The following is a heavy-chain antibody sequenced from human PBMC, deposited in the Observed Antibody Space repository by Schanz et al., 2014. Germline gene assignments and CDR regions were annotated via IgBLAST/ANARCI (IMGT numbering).Heavy chain of an antibody. CDR1: GDSISSYS. Sequence: QVQLQESGPGLVKPSETLSLTCTVSGDSISSYSWSWIRRPAGKGLGWIGRIYTSGATNYNPSLKSRLTMSVDTSNTQVSLKLRSVTAADTAVYYCARGNDIQVWSLDYWGQGTLVTVSS. J-gene: IGHJ4*02. V-gene: IGHV4-4*07. CDR3: ARGNDIQVWSLDY. CDR2: IYTSGAT. D-gene: IGHD5-18*01.